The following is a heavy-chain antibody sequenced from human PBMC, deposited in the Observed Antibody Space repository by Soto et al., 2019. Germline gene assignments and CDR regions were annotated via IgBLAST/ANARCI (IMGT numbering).Heavy chain of an antibody. V-gene: IGHV4-39*01. CDR2: IVYTGSA. D-gene: IGHD1-26*01. Sequence: QLQLQESGPGLVKPSETLSLTCNVSGESMSNTAYYWGWIRQTPGKGLEWIGSIVYTGSAYYNSSLKSRVTISVDTSKNQFSLKLLSVAAADTAIYYCARLKSTYSGSYYGGGFFDYWGQGSLVTVSS. CDR3: ARLKSTYSGSYYGGGFFDY. J-gene: IGHJ4*02. CDR1: GESMSNTAYY.